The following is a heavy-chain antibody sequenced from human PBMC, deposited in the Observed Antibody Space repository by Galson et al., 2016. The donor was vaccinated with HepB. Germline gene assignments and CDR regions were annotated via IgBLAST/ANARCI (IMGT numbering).Heavy chain of an antibody. D-gene: IGHD3-9*01. J-gene: IGHJ5*02. CDR1: GNSFTSHW. Sequence: QSGAEVKKPGESLKISCKASGNSFTSHWIGWVRQMPGKGLEWMGIIHAADSHTKYSPSPQGHITISTDKSINTAYLQWSSLRASDTAMYYCASAVNGLFWFDPWGQGTLVTVSS. CDR2: IHAADSHT. V-gene: IGHV5-51*01. CDR3: ASAVNGLFWFDP.